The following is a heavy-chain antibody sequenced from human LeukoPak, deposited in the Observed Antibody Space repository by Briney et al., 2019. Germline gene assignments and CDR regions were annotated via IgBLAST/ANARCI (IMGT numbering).Heavy chain of an antibody. J-gene: IGHJ4*01. CDR1: GVPISTYY. CDR3: ATTWYYDSRGYLFDD. D-gene: IGHD3-22*01. CDR2: IYYNGDI. Sequence: SETLSLTCSVSGVPISTYYWSWLRQSPGKGLEWIAYIYYNGDIMYNPSLKSRVTISLDTSKNQFSLSMTSVTAADTAVYFCATTWYYDSRGYLFDDWGHGTLVTVSS. V-gene: IGHV4-59*01.